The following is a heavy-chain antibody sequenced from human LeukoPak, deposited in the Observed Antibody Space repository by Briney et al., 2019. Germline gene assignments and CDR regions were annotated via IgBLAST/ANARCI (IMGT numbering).Heavy chain of an antibody. CDR3: ARDGYNTRVFDY. CDR1: GFTFDDYT. Sequence: GGSLRLSCAASGFTFDDYTMHWVRQAPGKGLEWVSLISWDGSTIYYADSVKGRFTISRDNAKNSLYLQMNSLRAEDTAVYYCARDGYNTRVFDYWGQGTLVTVSS. J-gene: IGHJ4*02. CDR2: ISWDGSTI. D-gene: IGHD5-24*01. V-gene: IGHV3-43*01.